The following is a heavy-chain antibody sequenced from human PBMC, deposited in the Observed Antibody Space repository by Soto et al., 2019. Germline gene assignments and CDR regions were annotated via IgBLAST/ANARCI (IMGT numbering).Heavy chain of an antibody. CDR2: INAGNGNT. V-gene: IGHV1-3*01. CDR1: GYTFTSHA. Sequence: ASVKVSCKASGYTFTSHAMHWVRQAPGQRLEWMGWINAGNGNTKYSQNLQGRVFMTADTSTNTAYMELRSLRSDDTAIYFCTREGSAPYYYYAMDAWGQGTTVTVSS. D-gene: IGHD3-10*01. J-gene: IGHJ6*02. CDR3: TREGSAPYYYYAMDA.